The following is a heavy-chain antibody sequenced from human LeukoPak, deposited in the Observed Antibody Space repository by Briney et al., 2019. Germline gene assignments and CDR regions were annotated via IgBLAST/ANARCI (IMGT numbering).Heavy chain of an antibody. CDR2: IYSGGST. CDR3: ATGRDADSARGYYDMDV. V-gene: IGHV4-4*07. CDR1: GVSITGYY. Sequence: SETLSLTCTVSGVSITGYYWTWLRQPAGKGLEWIGRIYSGGSTNYNPPLKSRVTMSVDTSKNQFSLKLSSVTAADTAVYYCATGRDADSARGYYDMDVWGQGTTVTVSS. D-gene: IGHD5-24*01. J-gene: IGHJ6*02.